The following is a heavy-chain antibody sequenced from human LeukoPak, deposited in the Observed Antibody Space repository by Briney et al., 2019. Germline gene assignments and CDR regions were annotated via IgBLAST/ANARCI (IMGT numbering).Heavy chain of an antibody. Sequence: PGGSLRLSCAASGFTFSSYAMSWVRQAPGKGLEWVSVIYSGGSTYYADSVKGRFTISRDNSKNTLYLQMNSLRAEDTAVYYCARVIKDYFDYWGQGTLVTVSS. D-gene: IGHD2/OR15-2a*01. CDR2: IYSGGST. V-gene: IGHV3-66*01. CDR1: GFTFSSYA. CDR3: ARVIKDYFDY. J-gene: IGHJ4*02.